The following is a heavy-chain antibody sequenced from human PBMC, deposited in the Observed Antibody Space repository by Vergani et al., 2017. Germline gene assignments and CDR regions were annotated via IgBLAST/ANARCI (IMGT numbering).Heavy chain of an antibody. CDR3: ARSRRINPWRTKSRLGWFDF. CDR2: SGLEGVRMIANSVA. D-gene: IGHD1/OR15-1a*01. Sequence: DVQLVQSGGGQVQPGESLEVPCAASEFKISDFDIHWVRQAPGRGLEWVGRSGLEGVRMIANSVASFSASVRGRFGIPRDDSKNAVHLRLSNQGVEDTAIYCCARSRRINPWRTKSRLGWFDFWLQGTLVAV. CDR1: EFKISDFD. J-gene: IGHJ4*02. V-gene: IGHV3-73*02.